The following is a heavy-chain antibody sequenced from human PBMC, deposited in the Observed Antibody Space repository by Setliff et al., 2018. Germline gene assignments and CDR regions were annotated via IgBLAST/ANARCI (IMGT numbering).Heavy chain of an antibody. J-gene: IGHJ4*02. V-gene: IGHV3-49*04. CDR2: IRSKAYGGTT. Sequence: PGGSLRLSCTASGFTFGDYAMSWVRQAPGKGLEWVGFIRSKAYGGTTEYAASVKGRFTISRDDSKSIAYLQMSRLKTEDTALYYCTPWTGTSRLHYWGQGTLVTVSS. CDR3: TPWTGTSRLHY. CDR1: GFTFGDYA. D-gene: IGHD1-7*01.